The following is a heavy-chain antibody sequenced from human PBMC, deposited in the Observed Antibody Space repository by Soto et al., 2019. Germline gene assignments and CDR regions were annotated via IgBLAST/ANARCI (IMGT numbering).Heavy chain of an antibody. CDR3: AQWSIYYYYGMDV. CDR2: IYYSGST. CDR1: GGSISSGGYY. Sequence: QVQLQESGPGLVKPSQTLSLTCTVSGGSISSGGYYWSCIRQHPGKGLEWIGYIYYSGSTYYNPSLKSRVTISVDTSKNQFSLKLSSVTAADTAVYYCAQWSIYYYYGMDVWGQGTTVTVSS. V-gene: IGHV4-31*03. J-gene: IGHJ6*02. D-gene: IGHD2-8*02.